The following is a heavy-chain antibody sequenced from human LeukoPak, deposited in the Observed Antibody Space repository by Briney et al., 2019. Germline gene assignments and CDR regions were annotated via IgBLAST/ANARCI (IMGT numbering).Heavy chain of an antibody. D-gene: IGHD6-19*01. J-gene: IGHJ6*02. CDR3: ARVAVADYYGMDV. CDR1: GGTFSSYA. CDR2: ISAYNGNT. V-gene: IGHV1-18*01. Sequence: ASVKVSCKASGGTFSSYAISWVRQAPGQGLEWMGWISAYNGNTNYAQKLQGSVTMTTDTSTSTAYMELRSLRSDDTAVYYCARVAVADYYGMDVWGQGTTVTVSS.